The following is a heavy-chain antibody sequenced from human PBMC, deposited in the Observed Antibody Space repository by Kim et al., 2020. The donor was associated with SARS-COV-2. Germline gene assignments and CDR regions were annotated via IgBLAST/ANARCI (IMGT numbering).Heavy chain of an antibody. CDR2: ISGRADLT. CDR1: GFTFNNFV. Sequence: GGSLRLSCAASGFTFNNFVILWVRQAPGKGLEWVSGISGRADLTYYAPSVKGRFTIFRDNSKNTVDLEMKNLRADDTALYYCTKIARKNRSYGHVDYWG. CDR3: TKIARKNRSYGHVDY. D-gene: IGHD3-10*01. J-gene: IGHJ4*01. V-gene: IGHV3-23*01.